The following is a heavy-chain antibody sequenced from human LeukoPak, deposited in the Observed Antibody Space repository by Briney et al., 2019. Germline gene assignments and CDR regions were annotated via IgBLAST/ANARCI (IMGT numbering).Heavy chain of an antibody. CDR2: ISYDGSNK. CDR3: ARDWAHYGSGLDY. CDR1: GFTFSSYA. Sequence: GRSLRLSCAASGFTFSSYAMHWVRQAPGKGLEWVAVISYDGSNKYYADSVKGRFTISRDNSKNTLYLQMNSLRAEDTAVYYCARDWAHYGSGLDYWGQGTLVTVSS. D-gene: IGHD3-10*01. J-gene: IGHJ4*02. V-gene: IGHV3-30*04.